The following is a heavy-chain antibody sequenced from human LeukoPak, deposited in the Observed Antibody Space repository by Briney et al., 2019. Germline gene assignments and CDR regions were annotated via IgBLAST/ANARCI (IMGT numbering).Heavy chain of an antibody. Sequence: ASVKVSCKASGYTFTSYGISWVRRAPGQGLEWMGWINPNSGGTNYAQKFQGRVTMTRDTSISTAYMELSGLRPDDTAVYYCAREYCSGGNCYSGAFDIWGQGTMVTVSS. CDR1: GYTFTSYG. CDR2: INPNSGGT. V-gene: IGHV1-2*02. CDR3: AREYCSGGNCYSGAFDI. J-gene: IGHJ3*02. D-gene: IGHD2-15*01.